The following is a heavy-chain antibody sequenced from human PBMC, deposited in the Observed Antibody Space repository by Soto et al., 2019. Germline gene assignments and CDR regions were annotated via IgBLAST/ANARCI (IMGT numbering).Heavy chain of an antibody. D-gene: IGHD1-26*01. CDR1: GYTFTSYY. V-gene: IGHV1-46*01. CDR3: ASPRNIVGDSLDY. J-gene: IGHJ4*02. Sequence: LVKGSRKTVGYTFTSYYMHRLRQAPGQGLEWMGIINPSGGSTSYAQKFQGRVTMTRDTSTSTVYMELSSLRSEDTAVYYCASPRNIVGDSLDYCGQGTLVTVSS. CDR2: INPSGGST.